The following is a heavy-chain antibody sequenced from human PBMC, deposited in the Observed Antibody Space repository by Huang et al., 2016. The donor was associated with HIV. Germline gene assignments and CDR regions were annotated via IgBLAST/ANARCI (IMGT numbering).Heavy chain of an antibody. CDR1: GYIFKSYG. CDR3: ARQGFGRRDAFDI. J-gene: IGHJ3*02. V-gene: IGHV1-18*01. CDR2: INTYDGNT. D-gene: IGHD3-10*01. Sequence: QVQMVQSGAEVKKPGASVKVSCKASGYIFKSYGITWVRQAPGQGLEWMGRINTYDGNTNYPQKFQGRVTMTTDTSTSTAYMELRGLRSNDTAVYFCARQGFGRRDAFDIWGQGTFVTVS.